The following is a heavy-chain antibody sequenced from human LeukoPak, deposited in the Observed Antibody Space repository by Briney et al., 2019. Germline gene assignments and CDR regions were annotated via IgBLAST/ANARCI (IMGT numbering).Heavy chain of an antibody. CDR2: ISGSGGST. V-gene: IGHV3-23*01. D-gene: IGHD2-2*01. Sequence: GGSLRLSCAASGFTFSSYAMSWVRQAPGKGLEWVSAISGSGGSTYYAGSVKGRFTISRDNSKNTLYLQMNSLRAEDTAVYYCAKVSVVPAATRWFDPWGQGTLVTVSS. CDR1: GFTFSSYA. CDR3: AKVSVVPAATRWFDP. J-gene: IGHJ5*02.